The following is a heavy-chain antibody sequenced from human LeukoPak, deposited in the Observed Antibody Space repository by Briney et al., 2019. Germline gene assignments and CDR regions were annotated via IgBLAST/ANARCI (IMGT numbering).Heavy chain of an antibody. D-gene: IGHD4-17*01. CDR2: ISYDGSNK. V-gene: IGHV3-30*03. Sequence: GGSLRLSCAASGFTFSSYGMHWVRQAPGKGLEWVAVISYDGSNKYYADSVRGRFTISRDNAKNSLYLQMNSLRDEDTAVYYCVRDNDDYKDDDFVYAFDIWGQGTMVTVSS. J-gene: IGHJ3*02. CDR1: GFTFSSYG. CDR3: VRDNDDYKDDDFVYAFDI.